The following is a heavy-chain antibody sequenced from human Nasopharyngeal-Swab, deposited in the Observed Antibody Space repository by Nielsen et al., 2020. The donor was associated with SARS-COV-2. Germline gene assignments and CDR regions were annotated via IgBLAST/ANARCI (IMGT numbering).Heavy chain of an antibody. Sequence: GGSLRLSCAAPGFTFRTHAMTWVRQAPGKGLDWVSLISGSGGSPYYADSVKGRFTISRDDSKNTLYLQMNSLRAEDTAVYYCAKDGGAYFDSWGQGTLVTVSS. V-gene: IGHV3-23*01. J-gene: IGHJ4*02. CDR2: ISGSGGSP. CDR3: AKDGGAYFDS. CDR1: GFTFRTHA. D-gene: IGHD3-16*01.